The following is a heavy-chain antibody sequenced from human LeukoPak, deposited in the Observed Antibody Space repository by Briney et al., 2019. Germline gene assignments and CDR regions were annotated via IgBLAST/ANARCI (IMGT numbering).Heavy chain of an antibody. CDR1: GFTFSSYG. CDR2: ISYDGTTK. V-gene: IGHV3-30*18. Sequence: GGSLRLSCAASGFTFSSYGMHWVRQAPGEGLEWVAVISYDGTTKYYADSVKGRFTISRDNSKNTLYLQMNSLRPEDTAVFYCAKGSHSYGYYFDSWGQGTLVTVSS. CDR3: AKGSHSYGYYFDS. J-gene: IGHJ4*02. D-gene: IGHD5-18*01.